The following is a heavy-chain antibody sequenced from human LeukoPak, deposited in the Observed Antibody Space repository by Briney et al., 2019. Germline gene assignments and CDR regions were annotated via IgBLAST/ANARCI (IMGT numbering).Heavy chain of an antibody. CDR3: ARAYYYGSGSMDNWFDP. D-gene: IGHD3-10*01. V-gene: IGHV3-21*01. J-gene: IGHJ5*02. Sequence: GGSLRLSCAASGFIFSSYSMNWVRQAPGKGLEWVSSITSSSGYIYYADSVKGRFTISRDNAKNSLYLQMNSLRDEDTAVYYCARAYYYGSGSMDNWFDPWGQGTLVTVSS. CDR1: GFIFSSYS. CDR2: ITSSSGYI.